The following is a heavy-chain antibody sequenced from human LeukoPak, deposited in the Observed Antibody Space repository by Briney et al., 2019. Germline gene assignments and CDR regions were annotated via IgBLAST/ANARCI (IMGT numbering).Heavy chain of an antibody. J-gene: IGHJ4*02. Sequence: GGSLRLSCAASGFTVSSNYISWVRQAPGKGLEWVSVIYSGGSTYYADSVKGRFTISRDNSKNTLYLQMNSLRAEDTAVYYCARSGYYYDSSGFLVNYFDYWGQGTLVTVSS. V-gene: IGHV3-53*01. CDR2: IYSGGST. CDR1: GFTVSSNY. CDR3: ARSGYYYDSSGFLVNYFDY. D-gene: IGHD3-22*01.